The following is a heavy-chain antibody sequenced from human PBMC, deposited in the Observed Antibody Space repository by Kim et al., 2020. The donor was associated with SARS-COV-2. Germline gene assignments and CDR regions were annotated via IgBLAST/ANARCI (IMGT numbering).Heavy chain of an antibody. D-gene: IGHD6-13*01. CDR2: IYYSGST. CDR1: GGSISSGGYY. V-gene: IGHV4-31*03. CDR3: ARGAEISSSWYGGLYYYGMDV. J-gene: IGHJ6*02. Sequence: SETLSLTCTVSGGSISSGGYYWSWIRQHPGKGLEWIGYIYYSGSTYYNPSLKSRVTISVDTSKNQFSLKLSSVTAADTAVYYCARGAEISSSWYGGLYYYGMDVWGQGTTVIVSS.